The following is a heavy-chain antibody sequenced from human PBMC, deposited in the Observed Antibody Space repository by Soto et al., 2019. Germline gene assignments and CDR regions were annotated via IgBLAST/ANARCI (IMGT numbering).Heavy chain of an antibody. J-gene: IGHJ6*02. V-gene: IGHV1-3*01. CDR1: GYTFSNYA. CDR3: ARDPSYYGMDV. Sequence: ASVKVSCKASGYTFSNYATQWVRQAPGQRLEWLAWINSGNGDTKYSQDFQGRVTITRDTSASTAYMELSSLGSEDTAVYYCARDPSYYGMDVWGQGTTVTVSS. CDR2: INSGNGDT.